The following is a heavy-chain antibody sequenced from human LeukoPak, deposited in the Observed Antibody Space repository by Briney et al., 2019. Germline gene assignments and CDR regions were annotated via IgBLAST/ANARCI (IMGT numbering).Heavy chain of an antibody. CDR3: AKARYGDR. V-gene: IGHV3-30*18. J-gene: IGHJ5*02. Sequence: GGSLRLSRAASGFTFSSYGMHWVRQAPGKGLEWVAVISYDGSNKYYADSVKGRFTISRDNSKNTLYLQMNSLRAEDTAVYYCAKARYGDRWGQGTLVTVSS. CDR2: ISYDGSNK. D-gene: IGHD3-16*01. CDR1: GFTFSSYG.